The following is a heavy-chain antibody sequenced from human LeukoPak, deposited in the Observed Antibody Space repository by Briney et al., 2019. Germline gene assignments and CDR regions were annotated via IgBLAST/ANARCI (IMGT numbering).Heavy chain of an antibody. J-gene: IGHJ4*02. CDR2: INYSGST. Sequence: SETLSLTCTVSGGSISNYYWSWIRQPPGRGLEWIGYINYSGSTNYNPSLKNRVTISVDTSKNQFSLKVTSVTAADTAVYYCARLNGGYWGQGTLVTVS. CDR1: GGSISNYY. V-gene: IGHV4-59*08. D-gene: IGHD1-1*01. CDR3: ARLNGGY.